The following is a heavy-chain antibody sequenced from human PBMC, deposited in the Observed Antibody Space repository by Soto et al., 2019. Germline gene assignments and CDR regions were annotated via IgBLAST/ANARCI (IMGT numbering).Heavy chain of an antibody. CDR1: GFTFGDYA. J-gene: IGHJ4*02. Sequence: GGSLRLSCTASGFTFGDYAMSWFRQAPGKGLEWVGFIRSKAYGGTTEYAASVKGRFTISRDDSKSIAYLQMNSLKTEDTAVYYCTRSDIVATIGLFVTDYFDYWGQGTLVTVSS. CDR2: IRSKAYGGTT. CDR3: TRSDIVATIGLFVTDYFDY. V-gene: IGHV3-49*03. D-gene: IGHD5-12*01.